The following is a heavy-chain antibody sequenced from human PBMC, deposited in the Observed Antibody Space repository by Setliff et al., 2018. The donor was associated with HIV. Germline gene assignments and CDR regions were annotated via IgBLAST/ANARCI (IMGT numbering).Heavy chain of an antibody. Sequence: PGGSLRLSCSGSGFTFSDYAFNWVRQAPGKGLEWVALIYYDGTSRYYADSVKGRFTISRDNSKNTLYLQINSLRVEDTAVYHCARDRRFGELRSPDYWGQGTLVTSPQ. D-gene: IGHD3-10*01. CDR3: ARDRRFGELRSPDY. CDR2: IYYDGTSR. CDR1: GFTFSDYA. V-gene: IGHV3-30*04. J-gene: IGHJ4*02.